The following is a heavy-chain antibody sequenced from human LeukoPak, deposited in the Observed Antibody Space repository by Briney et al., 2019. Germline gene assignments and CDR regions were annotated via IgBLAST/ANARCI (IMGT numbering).Heavy chain of an antibody. CDR1: GFTFNNYV. CDR2: ISGSGGST. J-gene: IGHJ4*02. CDR3: AKGNWRYFDY. Sequence: GGSLRLSCAASGFTFNNYVMSWVRQAPGKGLEWVSAISGSGGSTYYADSVKGRFTISRDNSKNTLYLQMNSLGADDTAVYYCAKGNWRYFDYWGQGTLVTVSS. D-gene: IGHD1-1*01. V-gene: IGHV3-23*01.